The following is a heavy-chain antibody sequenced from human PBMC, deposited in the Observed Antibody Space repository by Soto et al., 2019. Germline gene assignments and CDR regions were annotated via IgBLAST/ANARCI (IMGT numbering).Heavy chain of an antibody. V-gene: IGHV3-33*01. Sequence: QVQLVESGGGVVQPGRSLRLSCAASGFTFSSYGMHWVRQAPGKGLEWVAVIWYDGSNKYYADSVKGRFTISRDNSKNTLYLQMTSLRAEDTAVYYCATRGIVGATGKDFDYWGHGTLVTVSS. CDR1: GFTFSSYG. D-gene: IGHD1-26*01. J-gene: IGHJ4*01. CDR2: IWYDGSNK. CDR3: ATRGIVGATGKDFDY.